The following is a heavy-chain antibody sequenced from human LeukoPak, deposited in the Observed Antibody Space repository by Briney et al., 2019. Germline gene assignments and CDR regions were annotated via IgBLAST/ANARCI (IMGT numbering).Heavy chain of an antibody. Sequence: ASVKVSCKASGYTFTGYYMHWVRQAPGQGLEWMGWINPNSGGTNYAQKFQGRVTMTRNTSISTAYMELSSLRSEDTAVYYCARGQYSSSWYHWFDPWGQGTLVTVSS. CDR2: INPNSGGT. V-gene: IGHV1-2*02. CDR1: GYTFTGYY. D-gene: IGHD6-13*01. J-gene: IGHJ5*02. CDR3: ARGQYSSSWYHWFDP.